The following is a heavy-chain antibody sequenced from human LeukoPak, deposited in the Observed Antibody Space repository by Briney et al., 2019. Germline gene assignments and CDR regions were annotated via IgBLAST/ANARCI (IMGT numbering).Heavy chain of an antibody. CDR1: GFTFSSYW. D-gene: IGHD4-17*01. V-gene: IGHV3-7*01. CDR3: ARASPNTVTTLQYFDY. J-gene: IGHJ4*02. Sequence: GGSLRLSCAASGFTFSSYWMSWVRQAPGKGLEWVANIKQDGSEKYYVDSVKGRFTISRDNAKNSLYLQMNSLRAEDTAVYYCARASPNTVTTLQYFDYWGQGTLVTVSS. CDR2: IKQDGSEK.